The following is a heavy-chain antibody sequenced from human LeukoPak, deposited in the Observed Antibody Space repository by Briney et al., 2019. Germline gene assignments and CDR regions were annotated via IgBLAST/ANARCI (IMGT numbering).Heavy chain of an antibody. D-gene: IGHD6-13*01. Sequence: PSETLSLTCTVSGCSISSNSYFWGWIRQPPGKGLEWVGSMSYSGSTYYNPSLKSRVTISVDTSKNQFSLKLSSVTAADTAVYYCARRSSSQPPNYWGQGTLVTVSS. CDR1: GCSISSNSYF. J-gene: IGHJ4*02. CDR3: ARRSSSQPPNY. V-gene: IGHV4-39*01. CDR2: MSYSGST.